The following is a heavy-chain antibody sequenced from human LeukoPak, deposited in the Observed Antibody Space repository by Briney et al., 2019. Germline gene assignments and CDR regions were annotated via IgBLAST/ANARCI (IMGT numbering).Heavy chain of an antibody. CDR3: CTGVVGGTTD. CDR2: IKSKTDGGTT. V-gene: IGHV3-15*01. CDR1: GFTFSSYA. Sequence: GRSLRLSCAASGFTFSSYAMHWVRQAPGKGLEWVGRIKSKTDGGTTDYAAPVKGRFSISRDDSKNTLYLQMNSLKTEDTAVYYCCTGVVGGTTDWGQGILVTVSS. J-gene: IGHJ4*02. D-gene: IGHD1-26*01.